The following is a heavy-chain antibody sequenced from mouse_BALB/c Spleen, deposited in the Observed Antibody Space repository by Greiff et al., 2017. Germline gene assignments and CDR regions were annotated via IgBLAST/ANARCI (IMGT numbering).Heavy chain of an antibody. D-gene: IGHD1-2*01. Sequence: EVQLVESGGGLVKPGGSLKLSCAASGFTFSDYYMYWVRQTPEKRLEWVATISDGGSYTYYPDSVKGRFTISRDNAKNNLYLQMSSLKSEDTAMYYCARDREGTADYWGQGTTLTVSS. CDR1: GFTFSDYY. V-gene: IGHV5-4*02. CDR3: ARDREGTADY. J-gene: IGHJ2*01. CDR2: ISDGGSYT.